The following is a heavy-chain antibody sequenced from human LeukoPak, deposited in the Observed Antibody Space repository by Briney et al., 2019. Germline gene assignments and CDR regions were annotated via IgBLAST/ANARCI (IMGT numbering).Heavy chain of an antibody. V-gene: IGHV4-59*01. Sequence: SETLSLTCTVSGDSISSYFWSWIRQPPGKGLEWIGYFHDSGSANYNPSLKSRITMSADTSKNQFSLKLRSVTAADTAVYYCARDSHSVDTATPRGFDPWGQGTLVTVSS. CDR2: FHDSGSA. D-gene: IGHD2-15*01. J-gene: IGHJ5*02. CDR1: GDSISSYF. CDR3: ARDSHSVDTATPRGFDP.